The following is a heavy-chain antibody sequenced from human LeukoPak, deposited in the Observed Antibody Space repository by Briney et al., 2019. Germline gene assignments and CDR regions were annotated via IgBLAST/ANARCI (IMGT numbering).Heavy chain of an antibody. Sequence: GGSLRLSCTASGLPFIEYSMNWVRQVPGKGLEWIAYIGIDSGNTKYADSVRGRFTISADKTKNSLYLQMNSLRVEDTAVYYCARDHNYAFDNWGQETLVSVAS. J-gene: IGHJ4*02. CDR1: GLPFIEYS. V-gene: IGHV3-48*01. CDR2: IGIDSGNT. D-gene: IGHD1-1*01. CDR3: ARDHNYAFDN.